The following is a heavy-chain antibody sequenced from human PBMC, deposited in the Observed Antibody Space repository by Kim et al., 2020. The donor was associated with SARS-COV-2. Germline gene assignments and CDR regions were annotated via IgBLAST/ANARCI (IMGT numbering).Heavy chain of an antibody. V-gene: IGHV3-9*01. CDR2: ISWNSGTI. Sequence: SLRLSCAASGFTFDDYAMHWVRQAPGKGLEWVSGISWNSGTIGYSDSVKGRFTISRDNAKNSLYLQMNSLRTEDTALYYCATSKITMFQGVLYGMDV. J-gene: IGHJ6*01. CDR3: ATSKITMFQGVLYGMDV. CDR1: GFTFDDYA. D-gene: IGHD3-10*01.